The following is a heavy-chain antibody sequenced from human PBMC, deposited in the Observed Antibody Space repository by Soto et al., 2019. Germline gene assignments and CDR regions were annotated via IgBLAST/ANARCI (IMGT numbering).Heavy chain of an antibody. CDR1: GGTFSRYA. CDR3: TRGLGHDSGDYYYAY. V-gene: IGHV1-69*01. D-gene: IGHD3-22*01. Sequence: QVQLVQSGAEVKKPGSSVKVSCTASGGTFSRYAISWVRQAPGQGLEWLGGIIPMFGTANYAQKFKGRVTITADESTSTAYMELRSLRSEDTALDYCTRGLGHDSGDYYYAYWGQGTLITVSS. J-gene: IGHJ4*02. CDR2: IIPMFGTA.